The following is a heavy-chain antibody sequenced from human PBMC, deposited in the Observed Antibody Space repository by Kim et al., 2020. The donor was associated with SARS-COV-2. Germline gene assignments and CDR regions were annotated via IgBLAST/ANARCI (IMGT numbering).Heavy chain of an antibody. Sequence: GGSLRLSCTASGFTFSDYYMTWVRLAPGKGLEWVGLIRTNTYGGTREYAPSVKDRFTVSRDDSNSVAYLQLNSLRSEDTAVYYCARSGRAYEFIDGWGRG. CDR1: GFTFSDYY. V-gene: IGHV3-49*04. CDR2: IRTNTYGGTR. J-gene: IGHJ6*03. CDR3: ARSGRAYEFIDG. D-gene: IGHD3-16*01.